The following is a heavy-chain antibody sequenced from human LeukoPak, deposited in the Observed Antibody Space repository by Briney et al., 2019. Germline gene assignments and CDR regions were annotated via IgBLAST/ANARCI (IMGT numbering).Heavy chain of an antibody. CDR2: IYYSGGT. D-gene: IGHD6-19*01. CDR1: GGSISSYY. CDR3: AREYSSGYYFDY. V-gene: IGHV4-59*01. J-gene: IGHJ4*02. Sequence: PDTLSLTCTVSGGSISSYYWSWIRQPPGQGLEWIGYIYYSGGTNYNPSLKSRVTISVDTSKNQFSLKLSSVTAADTAVYYCAREYSSGYYFDYWGQGTLVTVSS.